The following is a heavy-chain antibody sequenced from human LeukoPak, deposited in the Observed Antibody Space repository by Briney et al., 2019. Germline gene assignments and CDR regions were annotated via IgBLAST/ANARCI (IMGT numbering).Heavy chain of an antibody. Sequence: GGSLRLSCAASGFTFSSYEMNWVRQAPGKGLEWVSYISSSGSTIYYADSVKGRFTISRDNAKNSLYLQMNSLRAEDTAVYYCARLKAVAGTAYYFDYWGQGTLVTVSS. V-gene: IGHV3-48*03. D-gene: IGHD6-19*01. CDR2: ISSSGSTI. CDR3: ARLKAVAGTAYYFDY. J-gene: IGHJ4*02. CDR1: GFTFSSYE.